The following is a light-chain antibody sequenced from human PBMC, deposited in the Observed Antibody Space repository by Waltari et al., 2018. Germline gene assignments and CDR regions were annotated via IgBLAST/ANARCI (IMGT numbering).Light chain of an antibody. J-gene: IGLJ1*01. V-gene: IGLV3-25*03. CDR3: ESADNTGAYV. CDR2: KDT. Sequence: SYELTQPPSVSVSPGQTAKITCSGDALPNQFAYWFQQKPGQAPVLIIYKDTGRPSGIPERFSGSNSGTTVTLTITGVQAEDEADYYCESADNTGAYVFGGGTKVTVL. CDR1: ALPNQF.